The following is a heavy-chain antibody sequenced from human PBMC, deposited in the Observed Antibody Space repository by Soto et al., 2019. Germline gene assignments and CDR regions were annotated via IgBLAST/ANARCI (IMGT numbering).Heavy chain of an antibody. CDR1: GGSISSSSYY. J-gene: IGHJ5*02. Sequence: LSLTCTVSGGSISSSSYYWGWIRQPPGKGLEWIGSIYYSGSTTYNPSLRSPVTISVDTSKNQFPLKLSSVTAADTAVYYCARSRWDSNWFDPWGQGILVTVSS. CDR3: ARSRWDSNWFDP. CDR2: IYYSGST. D-gene: IGHD1-26*01. V-gene: IGHV4-39*06.